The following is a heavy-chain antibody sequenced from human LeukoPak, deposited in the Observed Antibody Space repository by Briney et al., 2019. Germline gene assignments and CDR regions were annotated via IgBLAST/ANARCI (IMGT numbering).Heavy chain of an antibody. V-gene: IGHV4-39*07. CDR1: GASINSRTYY. CDR2: IYHSGST. J-gene: IGHJ4*02. CDR3: ARDYLLGYCSGGSCSERDY. D-gene: IGHD2-15*01. Sequence: SETLSLTCTVSGASINSRTYYWAWIRQPPGKGLEWIGSIYHSGSTYYNPSLKSRVTISVDTSKNQFSLKLSSVTAADTAGYYCARDYLLGYCSGGSCSERDYWGQGTLVTVSS.